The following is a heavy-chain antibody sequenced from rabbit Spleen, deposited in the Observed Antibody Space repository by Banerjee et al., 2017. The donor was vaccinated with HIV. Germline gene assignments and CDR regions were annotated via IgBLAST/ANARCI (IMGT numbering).Heavy chain of an antibody. CDR1: GFSFNSGYD. CDR3: ARDLTDVIGWNFKL. Sequence: QSLEESGGALVKPGASLTLTCKASGFSFNSGYDMCWVRQAPGKGLEWVACAYAGSSGGTYSATWAKGRFTVSKTSSTTVTLQMTSLTAADTATYFCARDLTDVIGWNFKLWGPGTLVTVS. D-gene: IGHD1-1*01. CDR2: AYAGSSGGT. J-gene: IGHJ4*01. V-gene: IGHV1S40*01.